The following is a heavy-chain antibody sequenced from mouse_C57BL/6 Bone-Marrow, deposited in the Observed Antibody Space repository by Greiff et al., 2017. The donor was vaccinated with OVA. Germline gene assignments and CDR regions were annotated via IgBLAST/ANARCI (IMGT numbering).Heavy chain of an antibody. CDR3: ARQDVGYFDY. J-gene: IGHJ2*01. CDR2: IYPRSGNT. CDR1: GYTFTSYG. V-gene: IGHV1-81*01. Sequence: VQLQQSGAELARPGASVKLSCTASGYTFTSYGISWVNQRTGQGLEWIGEIYPRSGNTYYNEKFKGKATLTADKSSSTAYMELRSLTSEDSAVYFCARQDVGYFDYWGQGTTLTVSS.